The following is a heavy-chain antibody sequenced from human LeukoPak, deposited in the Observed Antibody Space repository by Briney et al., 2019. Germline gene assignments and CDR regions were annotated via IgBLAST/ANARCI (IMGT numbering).Heavy chain of an antibody. J-gene: IGHJ6*03. CDR2: ISWDGGST. V-gene: IGHV3-43D*03. CDR1: GFTFDDYA. CDR3: AKDGADVYYYYMDV. Sequence: PGGSLGLSCAASGFTFDDYAMHWVRQAPGKGLEWVSLISWDGGSTYYADSVKGRFTISRDNSENSLYLQMNSLRAEDTALYYCAKDGADVYYYYMDVWGKGTTVTVSS.